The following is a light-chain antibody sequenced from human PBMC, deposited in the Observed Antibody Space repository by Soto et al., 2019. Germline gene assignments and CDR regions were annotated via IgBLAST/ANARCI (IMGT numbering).Light chain of an antibody. CDR2: DDD. J-gene: IGLJ1*01. CDR3: GSWDSSLSAYV. V-gene: IGLV1-51*01. Sequence: QSVMTQPPSVSAAPVQKVTISCSGSSSNIGGNSVSWYQQLPGTAPKLLIYDDDKRPSGIPDRFSGSKSGTSATLGITGFQTGDEADYYCGSWDSSLSAYVFATGTKVTVL. CDR1: SSNIGGNS.